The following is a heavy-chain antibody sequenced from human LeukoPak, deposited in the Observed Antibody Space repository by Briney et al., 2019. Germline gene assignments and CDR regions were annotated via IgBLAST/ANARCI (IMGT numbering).Heavy chain of an antibody. J-gene: IGHJ4*02. V-gene: IGHV3-74*01. CDR1: EFSFSSYW. CDR2: IKYDGSAT. CDR3: AMDINGDLFHV. D-gene: IGHD2-2*03. Sequence: PGGSLRLSCVGSEFSFSSYWMHWVRQAPEKGLEWVPSIKYDGSATTFADSVKGRFSISTDSAKNTAYLQMNSLRVEDTAIYYCAMDINGDLFHVWGQGTLVTVSS.